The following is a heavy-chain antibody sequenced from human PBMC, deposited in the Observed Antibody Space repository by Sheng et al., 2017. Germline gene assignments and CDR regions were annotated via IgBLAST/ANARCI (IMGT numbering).Heavy chain of an antibody. CDR2: IYHSGST. J-gene: IGHJ5*02. V-gene: IGHV4-38-2*01. CDR3: ARSPKYCSGGSCYNWFDP. D-gene: IGHD2-15*01. Sequence: QVQLQESGPGLVKPSETLSLTCAVSGYSISSGYYWGWIRQPPGKGLEWIGSIYHSGSTYYNPSLKSRVTISVDTSKNQFSLKLSSVTAADTAVYYCARSPKYCSGGSCYNWFDPWGQGTLVTVSS. CDR1: GYSISSGYY.